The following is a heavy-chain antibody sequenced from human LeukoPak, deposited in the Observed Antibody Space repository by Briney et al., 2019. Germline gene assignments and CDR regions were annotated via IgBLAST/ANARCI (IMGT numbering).Heavy chain of an antibody. J-gene: IGHJ4*02. CDR2: INHSGST. D-gene: IGHD4-17*01. CDR3: AADLEDDYGDYGEYY. V-gene: IGHV4-34*01. CDR1: GGSFSGYY. Sequence: SETLSLTCAVYGGSFSGYYWSWIRQPPGKGLEWIGEINHSGSTNYNPSLKSRVTISVDTSKNQFSLKLSSVTAADTAVYYCAADLEDDYGDYGEYYWGQGTLVTVSS.